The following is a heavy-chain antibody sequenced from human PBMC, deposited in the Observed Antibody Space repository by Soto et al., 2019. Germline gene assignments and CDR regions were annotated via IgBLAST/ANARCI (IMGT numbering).Heavy chain of an antibody. CDR1: GFTFSRHA. J-gene: IGHJ4*02. V-gene: IGHV3-23*01. Sequence: EVQLLESGGGLVQPGGSLRLSCTASGFTFSRHAMPWVRQAPGKGLEWVSGISDSGGSIYYADSVKGRFTISRDNSMNTLYLQMNTLRAEDTAIYYCAKVSSSWYAGFFDLWGQGTLVTVSS. CDR3: AKVSSSWYAGFFDL. CDR2: ISDSGGSI. D-gene: IGHD6-13*01.